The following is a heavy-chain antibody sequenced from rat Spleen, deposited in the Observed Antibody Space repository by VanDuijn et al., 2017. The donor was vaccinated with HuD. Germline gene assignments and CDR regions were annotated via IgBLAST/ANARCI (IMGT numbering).Heavy chain of an antibody. CDR2: MRYDGDT. Sequence: QVQLKESGPGLVQPSQTLSLTCTVSGFSLTGNTVHWVRQPPGKGLEWMGRMRYDGDTYYSSALKSRLSISRDTSKNQVFLKMNSLQTEDTAIYFCTRFGSGNPFDYWGQGVMVTVSS. V-gene: IGHV2S30*01. D-gene: IGHD3-4*01. CDR3: TRFGSGNPFDY. J-gene: IGHJ2*01. CDR1: GFSLTGNT.